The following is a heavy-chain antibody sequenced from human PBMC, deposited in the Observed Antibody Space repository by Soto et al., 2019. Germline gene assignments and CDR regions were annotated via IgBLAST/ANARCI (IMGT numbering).Heavy chain of an antibody. CDR3: ARDGVAAGNINFDY. CDR2: ISGDSGNT. V-gene: IGHV1-3*01. D-gene: IGHD6-19*01. Sequence: ASAKVSCKASGYMFTKSAMHWVRQAPGQRLECMGWISGDSGNTKYSPKLQDRVTITRDTSASTAYMELSSLRSEDTALYYCARDGVAAGNINFDYWGQGTLVTVSA. CDR1: GYMFTKSA. J-gene: IGHJ4*01.